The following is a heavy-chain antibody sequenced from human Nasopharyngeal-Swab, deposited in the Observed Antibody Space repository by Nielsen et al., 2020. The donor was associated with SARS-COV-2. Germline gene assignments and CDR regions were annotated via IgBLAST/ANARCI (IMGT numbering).Heavy chain of an antibody. CDR3: ARSGPRFGNLPLFDY. V-gene: IGHV1-18*01. CDR2: ISAHNGNT. D-gene: IGHD3-10*01. J-gene: IGHJ4*02. CDR1: GYTFSSYG. Sequence: ASVKVSCKASGYTFSSYGYSWVRQAPGQGLEWMGWISAHNGNTNYAQKYQGRVTMTKDTSTSTAYMELRSLRSDDTAVYYWARSGPRFGNLPLFDYWGQGTLVTVSS.